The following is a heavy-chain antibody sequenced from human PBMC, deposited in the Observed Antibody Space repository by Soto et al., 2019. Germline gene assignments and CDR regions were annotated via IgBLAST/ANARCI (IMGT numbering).Heavy chain of an antibody. Sequence: SETLSLTCAVYGGSFSGYYWSWIRQPPGKGLEWIGEINHSGSTNYNPSLKSRVTISVATSKNQFSLKLSSVTAADTAVYYCARCGWGAGEQHPKYYYYYYYMDVWGKGTTVTVSS. CDR3: ARCGWGAGEQHPKYYYYYYYMDV. V-gene: IGHV4-34*01. D-gene: IGHD6-13*01. CDR2: INHSGST. CDR1: GGSFSGYY. J-gene: IGHJ6*03.